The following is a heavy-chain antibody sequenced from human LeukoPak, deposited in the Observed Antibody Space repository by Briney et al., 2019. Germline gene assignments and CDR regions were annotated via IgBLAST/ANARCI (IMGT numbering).Heavy chain of an antibody. Sequence: SETLSLTCTVSGGSISSYYWSWIRQPAGKGLEWSGRIYTSGSTNYNPSLKSRVTMSVDTSKNQFSLKLSSVTAADTAAYYCVGTAARNYYYGMDVWGQGTTVTVSS. CDR1: GGSISSYY. CDR3: VGTAARNYYYGMDV. V-gene: IGHV4-4*07. CDR2: IYTSGST. J-gene: IGHJ6*02. D-gene: IGHD2-2*01.